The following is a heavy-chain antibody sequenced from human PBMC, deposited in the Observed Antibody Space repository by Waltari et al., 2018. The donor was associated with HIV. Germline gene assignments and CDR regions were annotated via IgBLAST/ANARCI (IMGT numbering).Heavy chain of an antibody. D-gene: IGHD5-12*01. Sequence: VQLLESGGGLVQPGGSLRLSCAASGFSFSDYALGWVRQAPGKGLLCVSTISGSGRTTYYAESVEGRVTISREESQNTLYLRMNRVRGEDTAVYFCAKGVSVATRTGFDSWGQGTMVIVSS. V-gene: IGHV3-23*01. CDR1: GFSFSDYA. CDR2: ISGSGRTT. CDR3: AKGVSVATRTGFDS. J-gene: IGHJ4*02.